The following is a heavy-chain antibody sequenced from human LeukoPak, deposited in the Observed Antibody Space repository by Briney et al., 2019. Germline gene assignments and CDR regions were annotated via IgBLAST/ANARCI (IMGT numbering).Heavy chain of an antibody. V-gene: IGHV1-69*05. CDR3: ARVGSFVFGYSYGSSAFDI. Sequence: ASVKVSCKASGGTFSSYAISWVRQAPGQGLEWMGGTILIFGTANYAQKFQGRVTITTDESTSTAYMELSSLRSEDTAVYYCARVGSFVFGYSYGSSAFDIWGQGTMVTVSS. D-gene: IGHD5-18*01. CDR2: TILIFGTA. CDR1: GGTFSSYA. J-gene: IGHJ3*02.